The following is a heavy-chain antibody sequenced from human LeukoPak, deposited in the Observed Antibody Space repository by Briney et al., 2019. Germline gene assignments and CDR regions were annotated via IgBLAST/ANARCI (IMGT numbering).Heavy chain of an antibody. J-gene: IGHJ6*03. Sequence: SQTLSLTCTVSGGSISSGDYYWSWIRQPPGKGLEWIGYIYYSGSTYYNPSLKSRVTISVDTSKNQFSLKLSSVTAADTAVYYCARVEYSYPVRYYYYMDVWGKRTTVTVSS. CDR3: ARVEYSYPVRYYYYMDV. D-gene: IGHD5-18*01. CDR2: IYYSGST. CDR1: GGSISSGDYY. V-gene: IGHV4-30-4*08.